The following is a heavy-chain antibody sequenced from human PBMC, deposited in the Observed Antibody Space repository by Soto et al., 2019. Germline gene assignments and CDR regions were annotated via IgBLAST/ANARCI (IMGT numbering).Heavy chain of an antibody. CDR3: VRGRNCAFDI. CDR2: TYYTSKWYN. V-gene: IGHV6-1*01. J-gene: IGHJ3*02. CDR1: GDSVFSNNVA. Sequence: SQTLSLTCGISGDSVFSNNVAWNWIRQSPSRGLEWLGRTYYTSKWYNDYAVSVKSRITINPDTSKNQFSLQLNSLTPDDTAVYYCVRGRNCAFDIWGQRTMVTVSS.